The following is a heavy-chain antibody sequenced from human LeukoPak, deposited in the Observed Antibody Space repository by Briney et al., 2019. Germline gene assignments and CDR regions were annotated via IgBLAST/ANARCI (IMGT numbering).Heavy chain of an antibody. CDR1: GGSISNYY. Sequence: SEALSLTCTVSGGSISNYYWSWIRQPPGKGLEWLGYIYYSGSTNYNPSLKSRVTISVDTSKNQFSLKLSSVTAADTAVYYCARDQRTYYDFWSGYEDAFDIWGQGTMVTVSS. CDR2: IYYSGST. CDR3: ARDQRTYYDFWSGYEDAFDI. D-gene: IGHD3-3*01. V-gene: IGHV4-59*01. J-gene: IGHJ3*02.